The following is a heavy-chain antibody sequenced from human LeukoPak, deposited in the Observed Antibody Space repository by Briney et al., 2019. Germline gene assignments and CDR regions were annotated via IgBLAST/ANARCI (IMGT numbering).Heavy chain of an antibody. D-gene: IGHD4-17*01. CDR2: IYTSGST. Sequence: SETLSLTCTVSGGSISSYYWSWIRQPAGKGLEWIGRIYTSGSTNYNPSLKSRVTISVDTSKNQFSLKLSSVTAADTAVYYCASHGIYGDYGGGWFDPWGQGTLVTVSS. CDR1: GGSISSYY. CDR3: ASHGIYGDYGGGWFDP. V-gene: IGHV4-4*07. J-gene: IGHJ5*02.